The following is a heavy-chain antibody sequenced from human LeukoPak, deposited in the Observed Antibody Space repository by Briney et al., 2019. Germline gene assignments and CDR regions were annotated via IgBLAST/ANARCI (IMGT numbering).Heavy chain of an antibody. CDR2: ISGSGGST. V-gene: IGHV3-23*01. CDR3: ARAYCGGDCYSKPHDAFDI. Sequence: PGGSLRLSCAASGFTFSSYVMSWVRQAPGKGLDWVSAISGSGGSTYHADSGKGRFTISRDNSKNTLYLRMNSLRAEDTAVYYCARAYCGGDCYSKPHDAFDIWGQGTMVTVSS. CDR1: GFTFSSYV. J-gene: IGHJ3*02. D-gene: IGHD2-21*02.